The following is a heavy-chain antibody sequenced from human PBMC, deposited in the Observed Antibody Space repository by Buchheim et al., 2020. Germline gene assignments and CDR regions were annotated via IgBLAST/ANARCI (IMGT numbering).Heavy chain of an antibody. Sequence: QVQLVGSGGGVVQPGRSLRLSCAASGFTFSSYGMHWVRQAPGKGLEWVAVISYDGSNEYYADSVKGRFTISRDNSKNTLYLQMNSLRVEDTAVYYCAKEGGIAVAPFDYWGQGTL. CDR3: AKEGGIAVAPFDY. D-gene: IGHD6-19*01. CDR2: ISYDGSNE. V-gene: IGHV3-30*18. J-gene: IGHJ4*02. CDR1: GFTFSSYG.